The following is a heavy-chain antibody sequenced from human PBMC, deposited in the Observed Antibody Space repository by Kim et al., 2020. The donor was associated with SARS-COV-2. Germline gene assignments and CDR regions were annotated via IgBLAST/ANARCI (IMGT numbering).Heavy chain of an antibody. CDR1: GGSFSGYY. V-gene: IGHV4-34*01. CDR2: INHSGST. Sequence: SETLSLTCAVYGGSFSGYYWSWIRQPPGKGLEWIGEINHSGSTNYNPSLKSRVTISVDTSKNQFSLKLSSVTAADTAVYYCATIIAVAAAGAFDIWGQGTMVTVSS. J-gene: IGHJ3*02. CDR3: ATIIAVAAAGAFDI. D-gene: IGHD6-19*01.